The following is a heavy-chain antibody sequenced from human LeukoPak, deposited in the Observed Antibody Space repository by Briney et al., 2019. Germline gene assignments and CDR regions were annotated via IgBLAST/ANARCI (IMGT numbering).Heavy chain of an antibody. CDR1: GYTFTSYA. CDR3: ARTYLWFGGFYFDY. CDR2: INAGNSNT. Sequence: ASVKVSCKASGYTFTSYAMHWVRQAPGQRLEWMGWINAGNSNTKYSQKFQGRVTITRDTSASTAYMELSSLRSEDTAVYYCARTYLWFGGFYFDYWGQGTLVTVSS. V-gene: IGHV1-3*01. D-gene: IGHD3-10*01. J-gene: IGHJ4*02.